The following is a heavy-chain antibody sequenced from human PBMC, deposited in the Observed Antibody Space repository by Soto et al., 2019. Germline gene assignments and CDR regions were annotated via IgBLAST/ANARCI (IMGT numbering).Heavy chain of an antibody. V-gene: IGHV1-69*01. Sequence: QVQLVQSGAEVKKPGSSVTVSCKASGGTFSSYAISWVRQAPGQGLEWMGGIIPIFGTANYAQKFQGRVTITADESTSTAYMELSSLRSEDTAVYYCARARYYDSSGYSLGNYYGMDVWGQGTTVTVSS. CDR2: IIPIFGTA. D-gene: IGHD3-22*01. CDR1: GGTFSSYA. CDR3: ARARYYDSSGYSLGNYYGMDV. J-gene: IGHJ6*02.